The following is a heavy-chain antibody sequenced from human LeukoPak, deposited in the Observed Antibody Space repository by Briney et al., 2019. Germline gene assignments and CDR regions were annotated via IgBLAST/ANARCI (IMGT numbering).Heavy chain of an antibody. J-gene: IGHJ6*03. V-gene: IGHV4-59*01. CDR3: ARTQEAGYSSGWYDSYYYYYMDV. D-gene: IGHD6-19*01. CDR2: IHYTGST. Sequence: SETLSLTCTVSGGSISSYYWSWIRQPPGKGLEWIGYIHYTGSTNYNPSLKSRVTISVDTSKNQFSLKLSSVTAADTAVYYCARTQEAGYSSGWYDSYYYYYMDVWGKGTTVTISS. CDR1: GGSISSYY.